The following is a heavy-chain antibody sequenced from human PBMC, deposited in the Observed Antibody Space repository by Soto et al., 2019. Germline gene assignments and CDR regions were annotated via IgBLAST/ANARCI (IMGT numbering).Heavy chain of an antibody. V-gene: IGHV3-74*02. Sequence: EVQLVESGGGLFQPGGSLRLSCVASGFTFSSYWMHWVRQVPGKEPVWVSFIDSYGSSTKYADSVRGRFTISRDNAKNTLYLLMNSRRVQDTAVYYCGRGLGNSDHWGQGTLVTVSS. J-gene: IGHJ4*02. CDR3: GRGLGNSDH. CDR1: GFTFSSYW. CDR2: IDSYGSST.